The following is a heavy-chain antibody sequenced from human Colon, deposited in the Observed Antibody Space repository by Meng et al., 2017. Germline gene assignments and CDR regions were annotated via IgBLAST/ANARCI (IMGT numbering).Heavy chain of an antibody. Sequence: QVRQQQWGAGLLKPAETLSLTCAVYGGAFSGYYWSWIRQPPGKGLEWIGEINHSGSTNYNPSLKSLVTISVDTSKNQFSLKLSSVTAADTAVYYCARGRYSGYLPWGQGTLVTVSS. V-gene: IGHV4-34*01. CDR2: INHSGST. CDR3: ARGRYSGYLP. D-gene: IGHD5-12*01. CDR1: GGAFSGYY. J-gene: IGHJ5*02.